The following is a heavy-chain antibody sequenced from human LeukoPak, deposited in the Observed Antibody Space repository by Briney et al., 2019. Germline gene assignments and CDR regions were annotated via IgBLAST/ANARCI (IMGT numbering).Heavy chain of an antibody. D-gene: IGHD7-27*01. Sequence: GASVKVSCKASGYTFTSYDINWVRQATGQGPEWMGWINPNSGGTNYAQKFQGRVTMTRDTSISTAYMELSRLRSDDTAVYYCARPLKSRTGDVALGFDPWGQGTLVTVSS. V-gene: IGHV1-2*02. J-gene: IGHJ5*02. CDR2: INPNSGGT. CDR3: ARPLKSRTGDVALGFDP. CDR1: GYTFTSYD.